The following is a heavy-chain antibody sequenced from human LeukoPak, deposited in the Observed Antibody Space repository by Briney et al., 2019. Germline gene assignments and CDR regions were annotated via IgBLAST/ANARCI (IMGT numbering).Heavy chain of an antibody. V-gene: IGHV4-39*01. CDR1: GGSISSSSYY. Sequence: PSETLSLTCTVSGGSISSSSYYWGWIRQPPGKGLQWIGSTYYGGSTYYNPSLKSRVTISVDTSKNQFSLKLSSVTAADTAVYYCAREVRGYYDSSGYSDYWGQGTLVTVSS. D-gene: IGHD3-22*01. J-gene: IGHJ4*02. CDR3: AREVRGYYDSSGYSDY. CDR2: TYYGGST.